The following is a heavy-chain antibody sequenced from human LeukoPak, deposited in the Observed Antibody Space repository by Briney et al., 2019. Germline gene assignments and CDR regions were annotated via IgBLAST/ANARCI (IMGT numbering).Heavy chain of an antibody. CDR2: ISSSSSYI. Sequence: GGSLRLSCAASGFTFSSYSMNWVRQAPGKGLEWVSSISSSSSYIYYADSVKGRFTISRDNAKNSLYLQMNSLRAEDTAVYYCARVSSGSGWTMNTFDYWGQGTLVTVSS. CDR1: GFTFSSYS. CDR3: ARVSSGSGWTMNTFDY. D-gene: IGHD6-19*01. V-gene: IGHV3-21*01. J-gene: IGHJ4*02.